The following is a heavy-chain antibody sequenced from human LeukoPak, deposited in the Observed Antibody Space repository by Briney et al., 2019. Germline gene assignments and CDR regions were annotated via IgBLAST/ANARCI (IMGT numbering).Heavy chain of an antibody. CDR1: GFTFSGYS. D-gene: IGHD4-11*01. CDR3: ARARYSNYNYYYYYMDV. V-gene: IGHV3-48*01. CDR2: ISSSSSTI. J-gene: IGHJ6*03. Sequence: GSLRLSCAASGFTFSGYSMNWVRQAPGKGLEWVSYISSSSSTIYYADSVKGRFTISRDNAKNSLYLQMNSLRAEDTAVYYCARARYSNYNYYYYYMDVWGKGTTVTVSS.